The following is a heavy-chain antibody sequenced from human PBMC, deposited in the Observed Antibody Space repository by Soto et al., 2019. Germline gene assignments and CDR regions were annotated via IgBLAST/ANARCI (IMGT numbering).Heavy chain of an antibody. V-gene: IGHV1-46*01. CDR2: VNPSGGHT. CDR1: GDTFTDYY. J-gene: IGHJ4*02. Sequence: QVQLVQSGAEVKKPGASVKVSCKASGDTFTDYYIHWVRQAPGQGLEWMGTVNPSGGHTTYAQHFLGRMAMTRDTSTRTLYMELNSLPSEDTAVYYCARGGHVVVVTAALDYWGQGTLVTVSS. CDR3: ARGGHVVVVTAALDY. D-gene: IGHD2-21*02.